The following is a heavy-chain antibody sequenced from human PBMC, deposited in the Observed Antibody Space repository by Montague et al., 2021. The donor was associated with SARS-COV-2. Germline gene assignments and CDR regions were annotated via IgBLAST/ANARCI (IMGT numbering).Heavy chain of an antibody. J-gene: IGHJ5*02. Sequence: SETLSLTCTVSGGSISSSSYYWGWIRKPPGKGLEWIGSIYYSGSTYYNPSLKSRVTISVDTSKNQFSLKLSSVTAADTAVYYCARGYSGYDDPTGFDPWGQGTLVTVSS. CDR2: IYYSGST. CDR3: ARGYSGYDDPTGFDP. V-gene: IGHV4-39*01. D-gene: IGHD5-12*01. CDR1: GGSISSSSYY.